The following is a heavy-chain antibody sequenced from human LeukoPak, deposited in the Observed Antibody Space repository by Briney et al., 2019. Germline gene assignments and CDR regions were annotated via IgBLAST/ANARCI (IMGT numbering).Heavy chain of an antibody. V-gene: IGHV4-39*01. CDR1: GGSISSSSYY. J-gene: IGHJ4*02. CDR2: IYYSGST. CDR3: ARREITMVRGVAYYYFDY. D-gene: IGHD3-10*01. Sequence: TSETLSLTGTVSGGSISSSSYYWGWIRQPPGKGLEWIGSIYYSGSTYYNPSLKSRVTISVDTSKNQFSLKLSSVTAADTAVYYCARREITMVRGVAYYYFDYWGQGTLVTVSS.